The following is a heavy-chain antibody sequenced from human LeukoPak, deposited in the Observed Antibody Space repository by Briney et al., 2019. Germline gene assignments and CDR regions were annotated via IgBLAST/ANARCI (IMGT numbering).Heavy chain of an antibody. Sequence: PSETLSLTCTVSGGSFTTYYWSWIRQPAGKGLEWIGHIDSSGTTNYNPSLKSRVTMSVDTSKNQFSLKLSSVTAADTAVYYCARDSGTTGEVKFDPWGQGTLVTVSS. CDR3: ARDSGTTGEVKFDP. D-gene: IGHD3-10*01. V-gene: IGHV4-4*07. CDR2: IDSSGTT. J-gene: IGHJ5*02. CDR1: GGSFTTYY.